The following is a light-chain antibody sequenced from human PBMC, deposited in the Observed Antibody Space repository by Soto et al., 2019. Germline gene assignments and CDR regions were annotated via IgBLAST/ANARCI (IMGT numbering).Light chain of an antibody. CDR3: MQVIQTTFT. CDR2: LGS. V-gene: IGKV2-28*01. J-gene: IGKJ3*01. CDR1: QSLLYSNGYNY. Sequence: DIVMTQSPLSLPVTPGEPASISCRSSQSLLYSNGYNYLDWYLQKPGQSPQLLIYLGSIWASGVPDRFSGSASGTDFTLKISRVEAEDVGVYYCMQVIQTTFTFGPGTKVDIK.